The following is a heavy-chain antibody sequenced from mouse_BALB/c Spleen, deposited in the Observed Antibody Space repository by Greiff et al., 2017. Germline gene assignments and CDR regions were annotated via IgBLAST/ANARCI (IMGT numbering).Heavy chain of an antibody. D-gene: IGHD2-10*01. CDR1: GYTFSSYW. V-gene: IGHV1-9*01. CDR2: ILPGSGST. CDR3: ASPLLRGAWFAY. Sequence: QVQLQQSGAELMKPGASVKISCKATGYTFSSYWIEWVKQRPGHGLEWIGEILPGSGSTNYNEKFKGKATFTADTSSNTAYMQLSSLTSEDSAVYYCASPLLRGAWFAYWGQGTLVTVSA. J-gene: IGHJ3*01.